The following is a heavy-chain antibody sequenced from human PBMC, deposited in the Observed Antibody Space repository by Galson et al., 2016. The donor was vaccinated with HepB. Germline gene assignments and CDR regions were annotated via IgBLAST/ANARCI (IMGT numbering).Heavy chain of an antibody. CDR2: ASPTKYNA. Sequence: QSGAEVKKPGDSLKISCLVSGDSFTDYLIVWVRQMPGKGLDWMGIASPTKYNARYSPSVHGHFNISVDRSINTAFLQWDSLKVSDTGMYYCARLTQRPTRYFDYWGQGTLVIVSA. D-gene: IGHD5-24*01. CDR3: ARLTQRPTRYFDY. J-gene: IGHJ4*02. CDR1: GDSFTDYL. V-gene: IGHV5-51*01.